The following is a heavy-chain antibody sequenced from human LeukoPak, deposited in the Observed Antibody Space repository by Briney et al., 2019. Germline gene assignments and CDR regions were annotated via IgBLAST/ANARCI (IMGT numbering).Heavy chain of an antibody. CDR1: GFTFNNYA. CDR3: ARGGPIYCSGDSCYPGDY. Sequence: PGGSLRLSCAASGFTFNNYAMNWVRQAPGKGLEWVSVISGSGGTTYYADSVKGRLTISRDSSKNTLYLQMNSLRAEDTAVYYCARGGPIYCSGDSCYPGDYWGQGTLVTVSS. J-gene: IGHJ4*02. D-gene: IGHD2-15*01. V-gene: IGHV3-23*01. CDR2: ISGSGGTT.